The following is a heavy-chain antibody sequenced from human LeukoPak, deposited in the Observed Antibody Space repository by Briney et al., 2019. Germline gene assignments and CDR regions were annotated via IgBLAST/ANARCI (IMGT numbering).Heavy chain of an antibody. CDR3: AKDFSPYDFWSGYYHDY. J-gene: IGHJ4*02. Sequence: SGGSLRLSCAASGFTFSSYAMSWVRQAPGKGLEWVSAISGSGGSTYYADSVKGRFTISRDNSKNTLYLQMNSLRAEDTAVYYCAKDFSPYDFWSGYYHDYWGQGTLVTVSS. CDR1: GFTFSSYA. D-gene: IGHD3-3*01. V-gene: IGHV3-23*01. CDR2: ISGSGGST.